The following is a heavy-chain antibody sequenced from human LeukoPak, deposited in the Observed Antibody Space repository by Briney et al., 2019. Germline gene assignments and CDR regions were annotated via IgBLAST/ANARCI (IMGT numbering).Heavy chain of an antibody. Sequence: ASVKVSCKASGYTFTSYGISWVRQAPGRGLEWMGWISAYSGGTNYAQKFQGRVTMTRDTSISTAYMELSRLRSDDTAVYYCAREHTGYCSGGSCSIGFDYWGQGTLVTVSS. J-gene: IGHJ4*02. V-gene: IGHV1-2*02. CDR2: ISAYSGGT. D-gene: IGHD2-15*01. CDR1: GYTFTSYG. CDR3: AREHTGYCSGGSCSIGFDY.